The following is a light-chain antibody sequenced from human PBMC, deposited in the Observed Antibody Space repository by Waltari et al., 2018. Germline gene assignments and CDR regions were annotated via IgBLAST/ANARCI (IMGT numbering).Light chain of an antibody. V-gene: IGKV2-28*01. CDR2: LGF. CDR1: QSLLHSNGYNY. J-gene: IGKJ4*01. Sequence: DIVMTQSPLPLPVTPGEPAPIPCSSSQSLLHSNGYNYLDWYLQKPGQPPQLLIYLGFNRASGVPDRFSGSGSGTDFTLKISRVEAEDVGVYYCMQALQTPLTFGGGTKVEMK. CDR3: MQALQTPLT.